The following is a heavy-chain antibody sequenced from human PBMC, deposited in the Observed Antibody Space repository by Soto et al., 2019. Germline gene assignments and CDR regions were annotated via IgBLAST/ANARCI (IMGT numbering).Heavy chain of an antibody. J-gene: IGHJ5*02. D-gene: IGHD5-18*01. V-gene: IGHV3-64D*06. CDR1: GFTFRSYA. Sequence: GGSLRLSCSASGFTFRSYAIHWVRQAPGKGLEYVSALSGDGRSTYYADSVKDRFTVFRDNSKNTLFLQMSSLRVEDTAVYYCVKGNWAYSYNNWFDPWGQGTLVTVSS. CDR3: VKGNWAYSYNNWFDP. CDR2: LSGDGRST.